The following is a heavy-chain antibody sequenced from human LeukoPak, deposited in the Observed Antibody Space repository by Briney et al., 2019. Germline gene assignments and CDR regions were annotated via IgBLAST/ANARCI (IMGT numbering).Heavy chain of an antibody. D-gene: IGHD3-22*01. CDR1: GGTFSSYA. CDR2: IIPIFGTA. Sequence: ASVKVSCKASGGTFSSYAISWVRQAPGQGLEWMGGIIPIFGTANYAQKFQGRVTITADESTSTAYMELSSLRSEDTAVYYCARAFPLVYYDSSVPRWFDPWGQGTLVTVSS. CDR3: ARAFPLVYYDSSVPRWFDP. V-gene: IGHV1-69*13. J-gene: IGHJ5*02.